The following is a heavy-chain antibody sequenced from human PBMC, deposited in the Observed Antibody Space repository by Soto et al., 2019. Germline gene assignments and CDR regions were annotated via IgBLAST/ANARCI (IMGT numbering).Heavy chain of an antibody. CDR2: ISSSSSYI. CDR3: ARNGSYYDFWSGYYFGGGMDV. Sequence: GGSLRLSCAASGFTFSSYSMNWFRQAPGKGLEWVSSISSSSSYIYYADSVKGRFTISRDNAKNSLYLQMNSLRAEDTAVYYCARNGSYYDFWSGYYFGGGMDVWGQGTTVTV. CDR1: GFTFSSYS. J-gene: IGHJ6*02. D-gene: IGHD3-3*01. V-gene: IGHV3-21*01.